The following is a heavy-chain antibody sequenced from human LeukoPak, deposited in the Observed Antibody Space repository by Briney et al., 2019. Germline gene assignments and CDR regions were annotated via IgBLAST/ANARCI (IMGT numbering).Heavy chain of an antibody. D-gene: IGHD1-14*01. Sequence: TGGSLRLSCVASGFTFTSCGMSWVRQAPGKGLEWVSSISLTGGNTCYAHSVKGRFTISRDNSKNTLALYMNRLRAQDTALYYCTKVDGGIRREVRPWFAFDHWGQGTLVTVCS. V-gene: IGHV3-23*01. J-gene: IGHJ4*02. CDR2: ISLTGGNT. CDR1: GFTFTSCG. CDR3: TKVDGGIRREVRPWFAFDH.